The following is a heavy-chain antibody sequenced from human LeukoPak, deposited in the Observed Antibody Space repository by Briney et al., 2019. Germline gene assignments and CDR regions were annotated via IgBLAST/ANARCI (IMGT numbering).Heavy chain of an antibody. CDR3: AKDMNYVRLWDAFDI. J-gene: IGHJ3*02. D-gene: IGHD3-10*02. CDR1: GFTFDDYA. V-gene: IGHV3-43*02. CDR2: ISGDGGST. Sequence: GGSLRLSCAASGFTFDDYAMHWVRQAPGKGLEWVSLISGDGGSTYYADSVKGRFTISRDNSKNSLYLQMNSLRTEDTALYYCAKDMNYVRLWDAFDIWGQGTMVTVSS.